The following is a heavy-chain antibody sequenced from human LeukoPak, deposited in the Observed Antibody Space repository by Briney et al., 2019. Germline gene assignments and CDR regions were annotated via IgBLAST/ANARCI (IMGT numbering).Heavy chain of an antibody. D-gene: IGHD6-13*01. Sequence: SGGSLRLSCAASGFTFSSYWMSWVRQAPGKGLEWVANIKQDASEKYYVDSVKGRFTISRDNAKNSLYLQMNSLRAEDTAVYYCARDFDARWDSSSWYDYWGQGTLVTVSS. V-gene: IGHV3-7*01. J-gene: IGHJ4*02. CDR3: ARDFDARWDSSSWYDY. CDR1: GFTFSSYW. CDR2: IKQDASEK.